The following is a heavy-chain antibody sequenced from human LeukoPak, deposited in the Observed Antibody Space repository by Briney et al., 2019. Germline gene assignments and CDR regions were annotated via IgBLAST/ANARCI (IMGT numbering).Heavy chain of an antibody. CDR1: GGSFSGYY. Sequence: SETLSLTCAVYGGSFSGYYWSWIRQPPGKGLEWIGEINHSGSTNYNPSLKSRVTISVDTSKNQFSLKLRSLTAADPAVYYCARGGGLGYRTPPVLRFDYGGQGPWVTVSS. J-gene: IGHJ4*02. V-gene: IGHV4-34*01. CDR2: INHSGST. D-gene: IGHD2-15*01. CDR3: ARGGGLGYRTPPVLRFDY.